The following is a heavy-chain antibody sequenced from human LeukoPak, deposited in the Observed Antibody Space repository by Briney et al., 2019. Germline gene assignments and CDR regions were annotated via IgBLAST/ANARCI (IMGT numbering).Heavy chain of an antibody. J-gene: IGHJ4*02. CDR2: INHSGST. CDR1: GGSFSGYY. V-gene: IGHV4-34*01. D-gene: IGHD5-18*01. CDR3: ARRGRYSYGY. Sequence: SETLSLTCAVYGGSFSGYYWSWIRQPPGKGLEWIGEINHSGSTNYNPSLKSRVTISVHTSKNQFSLKLSSVTAADTAVYYCARRGRYSYGYWGQGTLVTVSS.